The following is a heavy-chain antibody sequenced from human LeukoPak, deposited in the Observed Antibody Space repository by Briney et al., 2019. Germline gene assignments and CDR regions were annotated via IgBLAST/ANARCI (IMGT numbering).Heavy chain of an antibody. CDR2: IYYSGST. V-gene: IGHV4-59*12. CDR3: ARGLSGLYSSSENDAFDI. J-gene: IGHJ3*02. D-gene: IGHD6-6*01. Sequence: SETLSLTCTVSGGSISSYYWSWIRQPPGKGLEWIGYIYYSGSTNYNPSLKSRVTISVDTSKNHFSLKLSSVTAADTAVYYCARGLSGLYSSSENDAFDIWGQGTMVTVSS. CDR1: GGSISSYY.